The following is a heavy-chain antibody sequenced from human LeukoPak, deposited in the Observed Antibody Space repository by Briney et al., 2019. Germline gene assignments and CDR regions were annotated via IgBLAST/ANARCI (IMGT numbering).Heavy chain of an antibody. CDR2: IYYSGST. CDR3: ARLPYSSSWYYFDY. Sequence: SETLSLTCTVSGGSISSYYWSWIRQPPRKGLEWIGYIYYSGSTNYNPSLKSRVTISVDTSKNQFSLKLSSVTAADTAVYYCARLPYSSSWYYFDYWGQGTLVTVSS. CDR1: GGSISSYY. J-gene: IGHJ4*02. D-gene: IGHD6-13*01. V-gene: IGHV4-59*08.